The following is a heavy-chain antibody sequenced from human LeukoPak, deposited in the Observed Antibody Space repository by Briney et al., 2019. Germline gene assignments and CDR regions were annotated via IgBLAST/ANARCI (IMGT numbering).Heavy chain of an antibody. CDR2: IGGSGSST. J-gene: IGHJ4*02. V-gene: IGHV3-23*01. D-gene: IGHD2-21*02. Sequence: GGSLRLSCSASGFTFSSYAMHWVRQAPGKGLEWVSGIGGSGSSTYYAESVKGRFTISRDNSKNTLYLQMNSLRAEDTAAYYCAKAFDDYFFDYWGQGTLVTVSS. CDR1: GFTFSSYA. CDR3: AKAFDDYFFDY.